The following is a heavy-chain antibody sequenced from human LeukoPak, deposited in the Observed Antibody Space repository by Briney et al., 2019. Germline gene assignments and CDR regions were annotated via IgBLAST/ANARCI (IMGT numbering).Heavy chain of an antibody. Sequence: SETLCLTCTVSGGSISSYYWSRIRQPPGKGLEWIGYIYYSGSTNYNPSLKSRVTISVDTSKNQFSLKLSSVTAADTAVYYCARDLYDAFDNWGQGTMVTVPS. V-gene: IGHV4-59*01. CDR1: GGSISSYY. CDR3: ARDLYDAFDN. J-gene: IGHJ3*02. CDR2: IYYSGST.